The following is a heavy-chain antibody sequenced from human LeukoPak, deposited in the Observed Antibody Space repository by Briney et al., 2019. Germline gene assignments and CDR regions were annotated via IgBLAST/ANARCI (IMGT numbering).Heavy chain of an antibody. V-gene: IGHV3-30*02. Sequence: GGSLRLSCAGSGFSFSSYGMHWVRQAPGKGLEWMAFIRSDGSNKYYADSVKGRFTISRDNSKNTLYLQMNSLRAGDTAVYYCAKPHFDDWGQGTLVTVSS. CDR3: AKPHFDD. J-gene: IGHJ4*02. CDR1: GFSFSSYG. CDR2: IRSDGSNK.